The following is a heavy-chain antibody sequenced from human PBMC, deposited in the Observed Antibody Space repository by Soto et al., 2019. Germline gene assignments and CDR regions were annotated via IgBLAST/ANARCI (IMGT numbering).Heavy chain of an antibody. Sequence: EVQMVESGGGLVQPGGSLRLSCAASGFTVGLNFMTWVRQAPGKGLEWVSVINGGGTTYYADSVKGRFSISRDDSKNTLYLQMNNLRVEDTAVYYCARENYDYGMDVWGQGTTVTVSS. J-gene: IGHJ6*02. CDR1: GFTVGLNF. V-gene: IGHV3-66*01. CDR3: ARENYDYGMDV. CDR2: INGGGTT.